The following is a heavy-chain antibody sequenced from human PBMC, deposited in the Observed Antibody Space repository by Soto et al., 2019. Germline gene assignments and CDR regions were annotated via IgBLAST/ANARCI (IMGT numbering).Heavy chain of an antibody. J-gene: IGHJ6*03. CDR1: GFTFSSYA. CDR2: ISGSGGST. CDR3: AKRGDCSSTSCYAFYYYYMDV. V-gene: IGHV3-23*01. D-gene: IGHD2-2*01. Sequence: GGSLRLSCAASGFTFSSYAMSWVRQAPGKGLEWVSAISGSGGSTYYADSVKGRFTISRDNSKNTLYLQMNSLRAEDTAVYYCAKRGDCSSTSCYAFYYYYMDVWGKGTTVTVSS.